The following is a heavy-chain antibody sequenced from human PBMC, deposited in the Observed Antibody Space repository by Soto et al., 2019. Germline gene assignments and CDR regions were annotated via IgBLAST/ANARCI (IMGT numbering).Heavy chain of an antibody. D-gene: IGHD3-22*01. Sequence: GESLKISCKGSGYSFTSYWIGWVRQMPGKGLEWMGIIYPGDSDTRYSPSFQGQVTISADKSISTAYLQWSSLKASDTAMYYCARQMEHYDSSGYYPVQWFDPWGQGTLVTVS. V-gene: IGHV5-51*01. CDR2: IYPGDSDT. CDR1: GYSFTSYW. CDR3: ARQMEHYDSSGYYPVQWFDP. J-gene: IGHJ5*02.